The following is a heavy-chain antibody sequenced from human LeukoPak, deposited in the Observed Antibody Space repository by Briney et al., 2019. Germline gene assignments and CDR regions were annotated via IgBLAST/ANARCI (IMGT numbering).Heavy chain of an antibody. CDR1: GYTFNTYG. D-gene: IGHD6-25*01. Sequence: ASVNVSCKASGYTFNTYGISWVRQAPGQGLEWMGWISTYNGDTNYVQNLQGRVTMTTDTSTSTAYMELMSLRSDDTAVYYCLRDAQRPRLTPDYWGQGTLVTVSS. J-gene: IGHJ4*02. V-gene: IGHV1-18*01. CDR2: ISTYNGDT. CDR3: LRDAQRPRLTPDY.